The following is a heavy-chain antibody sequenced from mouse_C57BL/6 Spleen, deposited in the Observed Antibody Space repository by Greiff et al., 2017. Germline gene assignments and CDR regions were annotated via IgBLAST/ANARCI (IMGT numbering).Heavy chain of an antibody. J-gene: IGHJ2*01. CDR3: ARRAYGYDGSFDY. Sequence: EVKLVESEGGLVQPGSSMKLFCTASGFTFSDYYMAWVRQVPEKGLEWVANIISDGSSTYYLDSLKSSFIISIDNAKNILFLQKSSLKSEDTATYYCARRAYGYDGSFDYWGQGTTLTVSS. D-gene: IGHD2-2*01. CDR2: IISDGSST. V-gene: IGHV5-16*01. CDR1: GFTFSDYY.